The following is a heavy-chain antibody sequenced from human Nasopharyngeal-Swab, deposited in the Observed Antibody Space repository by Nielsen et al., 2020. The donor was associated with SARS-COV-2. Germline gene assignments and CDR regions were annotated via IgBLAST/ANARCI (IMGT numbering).Heavy chain of an antibody. V-gene: IGHV3-23*01. Sequence: ETLSLTCAVSGFPLTSYAMSWVRQAPGKGLEWVSVISGSGGSTYYADSVKGRFTISRENSKNTLYLQMNSLRAEDTAVYYCARYDDYYDSSGYAYWGQGTLVTVSS. CDR2: ISGSGGST. J-gene: IGHJ4*02. CDR1: GFPLTSYA. CDR3: ARYDDYYDSSGYAY. D-gene: IGHD3-22*01.